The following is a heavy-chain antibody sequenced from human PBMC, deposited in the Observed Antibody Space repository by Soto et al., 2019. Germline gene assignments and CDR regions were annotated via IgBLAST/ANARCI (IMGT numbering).Heavy chain of an antibody. J-gene: IGHJ4*02. V-gene: IGHV4-4*02. CDR1: GGSISSSNW. D-gene: IGHD4-17*01. CDR2: IYHSGST. CDR3: ARADDYGDSFDY. Sequence: ASETLSLTCAVSGGSISSSNWWSWVRQPPGKGLEWIGEIYHSGSTNYNPSLKSRVTISVDKSKSQFSLKLSSVTAADTAVYYCARADDYGDSFDYWGQGTLVTVSS.